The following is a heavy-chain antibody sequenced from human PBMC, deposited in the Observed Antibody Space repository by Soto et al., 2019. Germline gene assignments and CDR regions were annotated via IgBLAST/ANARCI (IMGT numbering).Heavy chain of an antibody. CDR3: TTAPNSRGGGY. D-gene: IGHD6-19*01. CDR1: GFNFNDAW. CDR2: IKSTPDGGTA. J-gene: IGHJ4*02. V-gene: IGHV3-15*07. Sequence: GGSLRLSCAASGFNFNDAWMNWVRQAPGKGPEWVGRIKSTPDGGTADYAAPVKGRFTISRDDSKNTVYLQMNSLKIEDTAVWYCTTAPNSRGGGYWGQGS.